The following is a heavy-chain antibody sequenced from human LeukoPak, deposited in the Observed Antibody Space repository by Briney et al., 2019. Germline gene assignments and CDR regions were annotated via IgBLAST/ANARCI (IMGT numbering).Heavy chain of an antibody. CDR2: TYYRSKWYN. CDR1: GDSFSSNSAA. V-gene: IGHV6-1*01. D-gene: IGHD1-1*01. Sequence: SQTLSLTFAISGDSFSSNSAAWSWIRQSPSRGLEWLGRTYYRSKWYNDYAVSVKSRIVINPDTSKNQFSLQLSSVTPEDTAVYYCTRDGIRVLDYWGQGILVTVSS. CDR3: TRDGIRVLDY. J-gene: IGHJ4*02.